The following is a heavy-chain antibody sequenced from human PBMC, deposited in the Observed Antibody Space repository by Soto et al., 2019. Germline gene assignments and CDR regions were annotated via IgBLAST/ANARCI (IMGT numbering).Heavy chain of an antibody. D-gene: IGHD1-26*01. Sequence: ASVKVSCRASGSTFTSYYMHWVRQAPGRGLEWMGRINPSGGSTSYAQKFQGRVTMTRDTSTSTVYMELSSLRSEVTAVYYCARGVDSGSYYNNRIFDYWGQGTLVTVSS. V-gene: IGHV1-46*01. CDR3: ARGVDSGSYYNNRIFDY. CDR2: INPSGGST. J-gene: IGHJ4*02. CDR1: GSTFTSYY.